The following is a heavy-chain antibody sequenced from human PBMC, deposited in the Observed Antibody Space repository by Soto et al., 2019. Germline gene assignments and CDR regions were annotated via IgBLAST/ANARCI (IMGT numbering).Heavy chain of an antibody. J-gene: IGHJ5*02. V-gene: IGHV1-18*01. Sequence: GASVKVSCKASGYTFTSYGISWVRQAPGQGLEWMGWISAYNGNTNYAQKLQGRVTMTTDTSKSTAYMELGSLRSDDTAVYYWAGGGPAVAGMKWDWFDPWGQETRFTVSS. CDR2: ISAYNGNT. CDR1: GYTFTSYG. CDR3: AGGGPAVAGMKWDWFDP. D-gene: IGHD6-19*01.